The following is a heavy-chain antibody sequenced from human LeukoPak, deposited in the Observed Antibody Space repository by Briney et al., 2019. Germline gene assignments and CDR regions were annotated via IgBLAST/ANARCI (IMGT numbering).Heavy chain of an antibody. D-gene: IGHD6-13*01. CDR2: ISSSSSTI. V-gene: IGHV3-48*04. CDR3: AREFSSSWYWGFDY. Sequence: GGSLRLSCAASGFTFSSYSMNWVRQAPGKGLEWVSYISSSSSTIYYADSVKGRFTISGDNAKNSLYLQMNSLRAEDTAVYYCAREFSSSWYWGFDYWGQGTLVTVSS. CDR1: GFTFSSYS. J-gene: IGHJ4*02.